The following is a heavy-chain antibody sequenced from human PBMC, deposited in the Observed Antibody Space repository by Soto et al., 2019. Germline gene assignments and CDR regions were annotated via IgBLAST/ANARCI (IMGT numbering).Heavy chain of an antibody. CDR1: GYTFTSYA. J-gene: IGHJ4*02. CDR2: INAGNGNT. V-gene: IGHV1-3*01. Sequence: GASVKVSCKASGYTFTSYAMHCVRQAPGQRLEWMGWINAGNGNTKYSQKFQGRVTITRDTSASTAYMELSSLRSEDTAVYYCARDPGGSSSWYGGYFDYWGQGTLVTVSS. CDR3: ARDPGGSSSWYGGYFDY. D-gene: IGHD6-13*01.